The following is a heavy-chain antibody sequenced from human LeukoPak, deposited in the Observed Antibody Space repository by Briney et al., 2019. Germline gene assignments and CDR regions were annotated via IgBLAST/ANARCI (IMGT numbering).Heavy chain of an antibody. V-gene: IGHV1-2*02. CDR2: IIPISHGT. CDR3: VRDVET. CDR1: GYIFTGYY. Sequence: GASVKVSCRASGYIFTGYYIHWVRQAPGQGLEWVGWIIPISHGTEYAQKFQGRVTVTSDSSISTSYMELHRLNSDDTAVYFCVRDVETWGQGTLVTVSS. J-gene: IGHJ4*02.